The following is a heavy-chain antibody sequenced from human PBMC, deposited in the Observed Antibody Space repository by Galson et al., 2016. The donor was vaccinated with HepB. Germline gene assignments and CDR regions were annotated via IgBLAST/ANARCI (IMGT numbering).Heavy chain of an antibody. CDR3: AKSERGLDY. V-gene: IGHV3-30*18. CDR1: GFTFSTYD. D-gene: IGHD3-10*01. J-gene: IGHJ4*02. Sequence: SLRLSCAASGFTFSTYDMHWVRQAPGKGLEWVAIMSYDGSNTYYADSVKARFTISRDNSKNTLYLQMNSLRTEDTAVYHCAKSERGLDYWGQGTLVTVSS. CDR2: MSYDGSNT.